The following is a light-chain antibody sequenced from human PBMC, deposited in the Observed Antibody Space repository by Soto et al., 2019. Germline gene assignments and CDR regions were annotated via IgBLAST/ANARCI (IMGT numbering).Light chain of an antibody. CDR3: QTYNSAPYT. CDR2: AAS. J-gene: IGKJ2*01. CDR1: QGISNF. V-gene: IGKV1-27*01. Sequence: DIQMTQSPFSLSASVGDRVTITCRASQGISNFLAWYQQKPGKVPKLLIYAASTLQSGVPSRFSGSGSGTDFTLTINNLQPEDFATYYCQTYNSAPYTFGQGTKLEIK.